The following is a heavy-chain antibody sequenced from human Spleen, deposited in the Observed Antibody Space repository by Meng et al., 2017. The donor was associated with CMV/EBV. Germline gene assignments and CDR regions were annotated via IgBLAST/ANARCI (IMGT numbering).Heavy chain of an antibody. V-gene: IGHV3-15*01. Sequence: GGSLRLSCAASDFSFSNAWVNWVRQAPGKGLEWVGLIKSKTDGGTTDYAAPVKGRFTISRDDSKNTLYLQMNSLRAEDTAVYYCARDGGFRWLQLRPVYYFDYWGQGTLVTVSS. CDR2: IKSKTDGGTT. D-gene: IGHD5-24*01. CDR3: ARDGGFRWLQLRPVYYFDY. J-gene: IGHJ4*02. CDR1: DFSFSNAW.